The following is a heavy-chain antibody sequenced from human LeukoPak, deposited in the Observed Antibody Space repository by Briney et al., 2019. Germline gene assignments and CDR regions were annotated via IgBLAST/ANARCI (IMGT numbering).Heavy chain of an antibody. CDR2: IIPIFGTA. Sequence: SVKVSCKASGGTFSSYAISWVRQAPGQGLEWMGGIIPIFGTANYAQKFQGRVTITADKSTSTAYVELSSLRSEDTAVYYCASRIAVAGTGFDYWGQGTLVTVSS. J-gene: IGHJ4*02. CDR3: ASRIAVAGTGFDY. CDR1: GGTFSSYA. D-gene: IGHD6-19*01. V-gene: IGHV1-69*06.